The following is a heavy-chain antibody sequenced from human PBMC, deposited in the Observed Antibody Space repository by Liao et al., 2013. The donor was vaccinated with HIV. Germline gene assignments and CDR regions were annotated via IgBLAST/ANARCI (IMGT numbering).Heavy chain of an antibody. CDR3: AREGWDSSRLVLYYFDY. CDR1: RGSISGYY. V-gene: IGHV4-4*07. J-gene: IGHJ4*02. D-gene: IGHD6-13*01. CDR2: IYTSGST. Sequence: QVQLQESGPGLVKPSETLSLTCTVSRGSISGYYWSWIRQPAGKGLEWIGRIYTSGSTNYNPSLKSRVTISVDTSKNQFSLKLSSVTAADTAVYYCAREGWDSSRLVLYYFDYWGQGTLVTVSS.